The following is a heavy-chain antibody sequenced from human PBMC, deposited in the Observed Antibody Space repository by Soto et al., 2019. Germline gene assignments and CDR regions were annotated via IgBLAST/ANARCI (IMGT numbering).Heavy chain of an antibody. J-gene: IGHJ1*01. CDR3: AREDDKNLEYFQH. CDR1: GYSITSGYY. D-gene: IGHD3-22*01. Sequence: PSETLSLTCAVSGYSITSGYYWGWIRQPPGKGLEWIGSIYHSGNTYYNPSLKSRVTISVDTSKNQFSLKLTSVTAADTAVYYCAREDDKNLEYFQHWGQGTLVTVSS. CDR2: IYHSGNT. V-gene: IGHV4-38-2*02.